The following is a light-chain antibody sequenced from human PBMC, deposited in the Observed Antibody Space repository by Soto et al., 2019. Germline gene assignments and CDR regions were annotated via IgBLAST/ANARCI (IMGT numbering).Light chain of an antibody. V-gene: IGLV1-40*01. CDR2: GNN. Sequence: QSVLTQPPSMSGAPGQRVTISCTGTSSNIGAGYGVHWYQQLPGTAPKLLIYGNNNRPSGVPDRFSGSKSGTSASLAITGLQAEDEADYYCQSYDNSLSGYVFGTGTKVTVL. CDR1: SSNIGAGYG. J-gene: IGLJ1*01. CDR3: QSYDNSLSGYV.